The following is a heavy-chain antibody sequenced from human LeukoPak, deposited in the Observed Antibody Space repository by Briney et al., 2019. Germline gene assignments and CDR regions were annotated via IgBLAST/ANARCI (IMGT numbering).Heavy chain of an antibody. Sequence: ASVKVSCKASGYTFTGYYMHWVRQAPGQGLEWMGWINPNSGGTNYAQKFQGRVTMTRDTSISTAYMELSRLRSDDTAVYYCARDPLYYDGDYYYYGMDVWGQGTTVTVSS. CDR1: GYTFTGYY. CDR2: INPNSGGT. J-gene: IGHJ6*02. D-gene: IGHD3-3*01. V-gene: IGHV1-2*02. CDR3: ARDPLYYDGDYYYYGMDV.